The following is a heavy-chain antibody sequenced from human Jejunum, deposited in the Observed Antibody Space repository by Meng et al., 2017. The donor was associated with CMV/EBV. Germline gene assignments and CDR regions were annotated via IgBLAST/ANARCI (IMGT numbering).Heavy chain of an antibody. V-gene: IGHV7-4-1*02. J-gene: IGHJ4*02. CDR2: MYPNTGNP. Sequence: SVAEVKAPGASVTVSCRPSVYTFTSDANNWVRQAPGPGPDWMGWMYPNTGNPTYDQGFTGQFVFSLDTSVSTAYLQINSLRADDTAVYYCARDSPLDGYSLLDYWGQGTLVTVSS. D-gene: IGHD5-24*01. CDR1: VYTFTSDA. CDR3: ARDSPLDGYSLLDY.